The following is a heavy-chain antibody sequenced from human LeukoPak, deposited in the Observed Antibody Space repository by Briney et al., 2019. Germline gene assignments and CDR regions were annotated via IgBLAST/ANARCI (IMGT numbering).Heavy chain of an antibody. V-gene: IGHV4-34*01. CDR3: ARGRFYDLWSGYYFDY. J-gene: IGHJ4*02. CDR2: INHSGST. Sequence: SEALSLTCAVYGGSFSGYYWSWIRQPPGKGLEWIGEINHSGSTNYNPSLKSRVTISVDTSKNQFSLKLSSVTAADTAVYYCARGRFYDLWSGYYFDYWGQGTLVTVSS. CDR1: GGSFSGYY. D-gene: IGHD3-3*01.